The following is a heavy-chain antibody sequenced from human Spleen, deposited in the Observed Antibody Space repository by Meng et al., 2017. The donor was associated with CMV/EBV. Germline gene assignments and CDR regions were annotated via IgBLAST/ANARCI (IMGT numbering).Heavy chain of an antibody. CDR1: GFTFSSYS. V-gene: IGHV4-34*01. Sequence: GSLRLSCAASGFTFSSYSMNWVRQAPGKGLEWIGEINHSGSTNYNPSLKSRVTISVDTSKNQFSLKLSSVTAADTAVYYCARVGDYYDFWSGYSTYYGMDFWGQGTTVTVSS. CDR3: ARVGDYYDFWSGYSTYYGMDF. J-gene: IGHJ6*02. CDR2: INHSGST. D-gene: IGHD3-3*01.